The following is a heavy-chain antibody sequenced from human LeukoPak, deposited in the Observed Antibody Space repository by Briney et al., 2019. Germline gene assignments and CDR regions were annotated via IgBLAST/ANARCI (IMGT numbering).Heavy chain of an antibody. Sequence: GRSLRLSCAASGFTFSSYAMQWVRQALGKGLEWVAVISYDGSNKYYADSVKGRFTISRDNSKNTLYLQMNSLRAEDTAVYYCARYVGQQLVLGYFDYWAREPWSPSPQ. V-gene: IGHV3-30*04. D-gene: IGHD6-13*01. CDR3: ARYVGQQLVLGYFDY. CDR2: ISYDGSNK. CDR1: GFTFSSYA. J-gene: IGHJ4*02.